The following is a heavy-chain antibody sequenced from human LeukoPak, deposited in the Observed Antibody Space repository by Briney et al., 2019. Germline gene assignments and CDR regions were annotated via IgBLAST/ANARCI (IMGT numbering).Heavy chain of an antibody. D-gene: IGHD2-2*01. CDR2: INAGNGNT. V-gene: IGHV1-3*01. Sequence: ASVKVSCKASGYTFTSYAMHWVRQAPGQRLEWMGWINAGNGNTKYSQKLQGRVTMTTDTSTSTAYMELRSLRSDDTAVYYCARDRGVCSSTSCHAPSDYWGQGTLVTVSS. CDR3: ARDRGVCSSTSCHAPSDY. CDR1: GYTFTSYA. J-gene: IGHJ4*02.